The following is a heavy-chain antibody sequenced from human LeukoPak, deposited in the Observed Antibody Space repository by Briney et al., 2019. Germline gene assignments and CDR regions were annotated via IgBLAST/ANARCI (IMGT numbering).Heavy chain of an antibody. Sequence: PSETLSLTRAVYGGSFSGYYWSWIRQPPGKGLEWIGEINHSGSTNYNPSLKSRVTISVDTSKNQFSLKLSSVTAADTAVYYCARGGFDSGYYPHFDYWGQGTLVTVSS. D-gene: IGHD3-22*01. J-gene: IGHJ4*02. V-gene: IGHV4-34*01. CDR1: GGSFSGYY. CDR2: INHSGST. CDR3: ARGGFDSGYYPHFDY.